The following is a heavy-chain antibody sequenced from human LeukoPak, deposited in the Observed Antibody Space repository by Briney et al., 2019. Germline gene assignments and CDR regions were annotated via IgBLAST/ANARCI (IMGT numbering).Heavy chain of an antibody. CDR1: GGSISSGDYY. D-gene: IGHD3-22*01. J-gene: IGHJ4*02. V-gene: IGHV4-61*08. CDR3: ARGGGYYYDTDY. CDR2: IYDSGNT. Sequence: SETLSLTCTVSGGSISSGDYYWSWIRQPPGKGLEWIGYIYDSGNTNYNPSLKSRVTISVDTSKNQFSLKLSSVTAADTAVYYCARGGGYYYDTDYWGQGTLVTVSS.